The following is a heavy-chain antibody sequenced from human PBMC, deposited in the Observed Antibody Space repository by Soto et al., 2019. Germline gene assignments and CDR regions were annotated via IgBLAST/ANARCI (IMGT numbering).Heavy chain of an antibody. CDR3: ARDSAYYYDSSGYWVVFDY. CDR2: IYYSGST. Sequence: SETLSRTCTVSGGSISSGGYYWSWIRQHPGKGLEWIGYIYYSGSTYYNPSLKSRVTISVDTSKNQFSLKLSSVTAADTAVYYCARDSAYYYDSSGYWVVFDYWGQGTLVTVSS. V-gene: IGHV4-31*03. CDR1: GGSISSGGYY. J-gene: IGHJ4*02. D-gene: IGHD3-22*01.